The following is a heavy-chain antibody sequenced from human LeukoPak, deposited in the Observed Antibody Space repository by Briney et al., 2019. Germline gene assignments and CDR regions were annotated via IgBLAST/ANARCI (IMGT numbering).Heavy chain of an antibody. CDR2: IIPIFGTA. CDR1: GGTFSSYA. Sequence: ASVKVSCKASGGTFSSYAISWVRQAPGQGLEWMGGIIPIFGTANYAQKFQGRVTITADESTSTAYMELSSLRSGDTAVYYCARDPYGGNLEGFDYWGQGTLVTVSS. CDR3: ARDPYGGNLEGFDY. V-gene: IGHV1-69*13. J-gene: IGHJ4*02. D-gene: IGHD4-23*01.